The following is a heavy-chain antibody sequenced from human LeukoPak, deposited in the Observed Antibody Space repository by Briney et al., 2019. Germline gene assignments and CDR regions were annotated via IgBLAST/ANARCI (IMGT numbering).Heavy chain of an antibody. CDR3: AKCSGGNCYHSDDH. CDR2: ISSGSRYI. V-gene: IGHV3-21*01. CDR1: GFTFSAYS. D-gene: IGHD2-15*01. Sequence: NAGGSLRLSCAASGFTFSAYSMNWVRQAPGKGLEWVSSISSGSRYIYYADSVKGRFTISRDNAKDSLYLQMNSLRAEDTAVYYCAKCSGGNCYHSDDHWGQGTLVTVSS. J-gene: IGHJ5*02.